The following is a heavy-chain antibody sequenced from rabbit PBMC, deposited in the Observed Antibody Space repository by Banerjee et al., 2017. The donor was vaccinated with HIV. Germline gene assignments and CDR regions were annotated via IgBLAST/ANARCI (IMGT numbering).Heavy chain of an antibody. CDR1: GFSFSSYYD. J-gene: IGHJ4*01. D-gene: IGHD2-1*01. Sequence: QEQLVESGGGLVQPEGSLTLTCTASGFSFSSYYDMCWVRQAPGKGLEWIGCIYTESNSITFYASWVNGRFTISKNSSTTVTLQMTSLTAADTATYFCAREDYGGYGFFNLWGPGTLVTVS. CDR2: IYTESNSIT. CDR3: AREDYGGYGFFNL. V-gene: IGHV1S45*01.